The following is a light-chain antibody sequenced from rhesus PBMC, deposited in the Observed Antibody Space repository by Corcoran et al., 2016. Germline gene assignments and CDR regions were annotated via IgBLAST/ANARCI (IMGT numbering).Light chain of an antibody. J-gene: IGKJ2*01. V-gene: IGKV1S15*01. CDR3: PQGYAHPYS. CDR1: QDITNN. CDR2: YAS. Sequence: DVQMTHSPSSLSASVGDTVTITCRASQDITNNLAWYQQKPGKVPNLLIYYASTLQRGVPSRFSVTGSGTDFTLTITHLQPEDFTTYSCPQGYAHPYSFCLGTKVAIK.